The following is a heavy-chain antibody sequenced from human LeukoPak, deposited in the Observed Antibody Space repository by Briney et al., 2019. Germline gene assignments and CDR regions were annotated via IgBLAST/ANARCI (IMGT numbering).Heavy chain of an antibody. J-gene: IGHJ4*02. CDR3: ARVGDDGYFDY. Sequence: PSETLSLTCTVSGGSMSSSSYYWSWIRQPPGKGLEWIGEINHSGSTNYNPSLKSRVTISVDTSKNQFSLKLSSVTAADTAVYYCARVGDDGYFDYWGQGTLVTVSS. CDR2: INHSGST. D-gene: IGHD1-26*01. V-gene: IGHV4-39*07. CDR1: GGSMSSSSYY.